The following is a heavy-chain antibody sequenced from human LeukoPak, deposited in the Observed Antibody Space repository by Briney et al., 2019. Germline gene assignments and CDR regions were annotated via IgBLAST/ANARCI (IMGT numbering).Heavy chain of an antibody. CDR3: ARSDYGLPTYYYGMDV. V-gene: IGHV3-11*04. CDR1: GFTFSDYY. J-gene: IGHJ6*02. CDR2: ISSSGSTI. Sequence: GGSLRLSCAASGFTFSDYYMSWLRQAPGKGLEWVSYISSSGSTIYYADSVKGRFTISRDNAKNSLYLQMNSLRDEDTAVYYCARSDYGLPTYYYGMDVWGQGTTVTVSS. D-gene: IGHD4-17*01.